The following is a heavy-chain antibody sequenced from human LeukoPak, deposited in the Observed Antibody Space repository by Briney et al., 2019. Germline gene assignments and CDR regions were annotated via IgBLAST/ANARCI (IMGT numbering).Heavy chain of an antibody. Sequence: GGSLRFSCAASGFIFGSYWMSWVRQAPGKGLEWVANIKQDGSEKYYVDSVKGRFTISRNNAENSLSLQMNSLRVEDTAVYYCASAGGDSRSPLPFYYWGQGTLVTVSS. V-gene: IGHV3-7*03. J-gene: IGHJ4*02. CDR2: IKQDGSEK. CDR3: ASAGGDSRSPLPFYY. CDR1: GFIFGSYW. D-gene: IGHD6-6*01.